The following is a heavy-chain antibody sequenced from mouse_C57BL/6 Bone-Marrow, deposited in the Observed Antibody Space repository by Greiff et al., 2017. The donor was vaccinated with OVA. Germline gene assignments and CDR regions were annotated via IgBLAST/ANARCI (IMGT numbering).Heavy chain of an antibody. J-gene: IGHJ3*01. Sequence: QVQLQQSGAELVRPGASVKLSCKASGYTFTDYSINWVQQRPGQGLEWIARIYPGSGNTYYNEKFKGKATLTAEKSSSTAYMQLSSLTSEDAAVYFCARSGYSAYWGQGTLVTVSA. CDR3: ARSGYSAY. CDR2: IYPGSGNT. V-gene: IGHV1-76*01. CDR1: GYTFTDYS. D-gene: IGHD1-2*01.